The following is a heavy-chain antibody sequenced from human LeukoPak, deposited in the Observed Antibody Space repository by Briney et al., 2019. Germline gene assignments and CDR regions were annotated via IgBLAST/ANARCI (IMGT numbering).Heavy chain of an antibody. V-gene: IGHV3-23*01. Sequence: GESLRLSCAASGFTFSSYAMNWVRQAPGKGLEWVSSIRDSGGTTYYEDSVKGRFTISRDNSNNILYLQMKSLRAEDTAVYFCAKGGERYDDIYDYWGQGTLVTISS. J-gene: IGHJ4*02. CDR3: AKGGERYDDIYDY. CDR1: GFTFSSYA. D-gene: IGHD3-9*01. CDR2: IRDSGGTT.